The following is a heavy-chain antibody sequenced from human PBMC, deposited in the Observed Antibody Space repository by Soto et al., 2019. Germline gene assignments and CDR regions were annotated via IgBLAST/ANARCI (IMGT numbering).Heavy chain of an antibody. J-gene: IGHJ6*03. CDR3: ARGFGSPGSYPSFYYYYYYMDV. D-gene: IGHD3-10*01. CDR2: IYYSGST. V-gene: IGHV4-59*01. Sequence: SETLSLTCTVSGGSISSYYWSWIRQPPGKGLEWIGYIYYSGSTNYNPSLKSRVTISVDTSKNQFSPKLSSVTAADTAVYYCARGFGSPGSYPSFYYYYYYMDVWGKGTTVTVSS. CDR1: GGSISSYY.